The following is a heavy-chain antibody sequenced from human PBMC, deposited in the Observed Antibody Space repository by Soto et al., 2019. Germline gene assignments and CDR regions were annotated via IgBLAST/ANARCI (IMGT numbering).Heavy chain of an antibody. CDR3: ARGVYADYSYYFEY. CDR1: GDSLDSGDSY. CDR2: IYHYGST. J-gene: IGHJ4*02. D-gene: IGHD4-17*01. Sequence: PSETLSLTCTVSGDSLDSGDSYWSWIRQPPGKGLEWIGYIYHYGSTSYNPSLKSRLIISVDTSKNQFSLKVSSVTGADTAVYYCARGVYADYSYYFEYWGQGALVTVS. V-gene: IGHV4-30-4*01.